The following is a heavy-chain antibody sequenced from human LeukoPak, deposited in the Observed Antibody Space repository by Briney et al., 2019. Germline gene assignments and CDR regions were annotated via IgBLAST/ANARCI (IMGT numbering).Heavy chain of an antibody. CDR1: GGSISSYY. J-gene: IGHJ6*03. CDR2: IYYSGRP. CDR3: AGDRKRNDYYYYYMDV. V-gene: IGHV4-59*01. Sequence: SETLSLTCTVSGGSISSYYWSWIRQPPGKGLEWIGYIYYSGRPNSNPSLKSRGTISVDTSKTPFSLKLSSVTAADTAVYYCAGDRKRNDYYYYYMDVWGKGTTVTVSS. D-gene: IGHD1-14*01.